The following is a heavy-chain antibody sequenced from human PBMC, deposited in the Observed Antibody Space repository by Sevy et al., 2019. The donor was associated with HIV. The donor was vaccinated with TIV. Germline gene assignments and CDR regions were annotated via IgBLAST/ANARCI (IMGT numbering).Heavy chain of an antibody. V-gene: IGHV4-39*01. CDR1: GGSISSSSYY. J-gene: IGHJ4*03. D-gene: IGHD6-19*01. Sequence: SETLSLTCTVSGGSISSSSYYWGWIRQPPGKGLEWIGSIYYSGSTYYNPSLKSRVTISVDTSKNQFSLKLSSVTAADTAVYYCAGCIAVAGKVDYWGQGTTVTVSS. CDR3: AGCIAVAGKVDY. CDR2: IYYSGST.